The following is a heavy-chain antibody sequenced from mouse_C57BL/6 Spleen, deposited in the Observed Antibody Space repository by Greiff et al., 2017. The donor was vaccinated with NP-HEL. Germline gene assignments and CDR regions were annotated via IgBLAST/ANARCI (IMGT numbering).Heavy chain of an antibody. J-gene: IGHJ4*01. CDR2: IYPYNGVS. V-gene: IGHV1-31*01. D-gene: IGHD2-10*01. CDR3: ARGAYYGNNYAMDY. CDR1: GYSFTGYY. Sequence: EVKLMESGPELVKPGASVKISCKASGYSFTGYYMHWVKQSHGNILDWIGYIYPYNGVSSYNQKFKGKATLTVDKSSSTAYMELRSLTSEDSAVYYCARGAYYGNNYAMDYWGQGTSVTVSS.